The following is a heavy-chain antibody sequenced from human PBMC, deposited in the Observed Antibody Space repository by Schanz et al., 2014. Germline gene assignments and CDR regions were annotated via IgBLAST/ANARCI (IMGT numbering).Heavy chain of an antibody. J-gene: IGHJ6*02. Sequence: EGQLAESGGGLVQPGGSLRLSCAVSGFTVSSNHMSWVRQAPGKGLEWVSSISSSGSYIHYADSVKGRFTISRDNAKNTLYLQMNSLRAEDTALYYCARDSGPYYDKSMDVWGQGTTVAVSS. CDR3: ARDSGPYYDKSMDV. CDR1: GFTVSSNH. V-gene: IGHV3-21*01. D-gene: IGHD3-9*01. CDR2: ISSSGSYI.